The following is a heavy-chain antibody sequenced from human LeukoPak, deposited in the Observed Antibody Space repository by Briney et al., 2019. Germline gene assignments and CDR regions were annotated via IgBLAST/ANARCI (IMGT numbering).Heavy chain of an antibody. CDR2: ISYDGSNK. Sequence: GGSLRLSCAASGFTFSSYGMHWVRQAPGKGLEWVAVISYDGSNKYYADSVKGRFTISRDNSKNTLYLQMNSLRAEDTAVYYCAAGSGSYYPDYYGMDVWGQGTTVTVSS. CDR3: AAGSGSYYPDYYGMDV. D-gene: IGHD3-10*01. CDR1: GFTFSSYG. V-gene: IGHV3-30*03. J-gene: IGHJ6*02.